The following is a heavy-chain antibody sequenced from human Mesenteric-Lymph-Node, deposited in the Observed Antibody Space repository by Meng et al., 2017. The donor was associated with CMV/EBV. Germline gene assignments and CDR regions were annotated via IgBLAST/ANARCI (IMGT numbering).Heavy chain of an antibody. D-gene: IGHD3-3*01. CDR1: GGSITSYY. J-gene: IGHJ6*02. V-gene: IGHV4-59*01. CDR2: LYHSGSS. CDR3: ARDLYYDFWSGSSGMDV. Sequence: SETLSLTCTVSGGSITSYYWSWIRQPPGKGLEWIGNLYHSGSSNYSPSLKSRVTISADTSKNQLSLKLRSVTAADTAVYYCARDLYYDFWSGSSGMDVWGQGATVTVSS.